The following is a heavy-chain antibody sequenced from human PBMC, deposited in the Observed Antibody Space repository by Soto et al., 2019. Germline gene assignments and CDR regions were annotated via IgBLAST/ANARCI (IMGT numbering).Heavy chain of an antibody. CDR3: ARVSRSGYYPKY. Sequence: GGSLRLSCAASGFTFSSYGMHWVRQAPGKGLEWVAVIWYDGSNKYYADSVKGRFTISRDNSKNTLYLQMSSLRAEDMAVYYCARVSRSGYYPKYWGQGTLVTVSS. V-gene: IGHV3-33*01. D-gene: IGHD3-3*01. CDR1: GFTFSSYG. J-gene: IGHJ4*02. CDR2: IWYDGSNK.